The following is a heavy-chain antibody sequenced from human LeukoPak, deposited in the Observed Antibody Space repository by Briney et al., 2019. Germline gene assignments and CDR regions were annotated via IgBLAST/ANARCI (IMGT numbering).Heavy chain of an antibody. J-gene: IGHJ5*02. CDR1: GGSFSGYY. CDR2: INHSGST. Sequence: PSETLSLTCAVYGGSFSGYYWSWIRQPPGKGLEWIGEINHSGSTNYNPSLKSRVTISVDTSKNQFSRKLSSVTAADTAVYYCARGQYYYPPWGWFDPWGQGTLVTVSS. D-gene: IGHD3-22*01. CDR3: ARGQYYYPPWGWFDP. V-gene: IGHV4-34*01.